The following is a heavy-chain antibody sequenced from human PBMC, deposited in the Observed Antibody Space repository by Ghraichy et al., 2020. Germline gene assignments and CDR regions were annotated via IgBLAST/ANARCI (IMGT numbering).Heavy chain of an antibody. V-gene: IGHV4-59*01. CDR2: IYYSGST. Sequence: SETLSLTCTVSGGSISSYYWSWIRQPPGKGLEWIGYIYYSGSTNYNPSLKSRVTISVDTSKNQFSLKLSSVTAADTAVYYCARTLVSSGWYPNDAFDIWGQGTMVTVSS. D-gene: IGHD6-19*01. CDR1: GGSISSYY. CDR3: ARTLVSSGWYPNDAFDI. J-gene: IGHJ3*02.